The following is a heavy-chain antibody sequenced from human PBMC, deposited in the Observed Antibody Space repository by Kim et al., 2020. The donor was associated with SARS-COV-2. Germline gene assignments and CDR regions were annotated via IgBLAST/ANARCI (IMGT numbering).Heavy chain of an antibody. CDR3: ARVGYYYGSGSYYWLDYYYGMDV. CDR2: IYYSGST. D-gene: IGHD3-10*01. J-gene: IGHJ6*02. Sequence: SETLSLTCTVSGGSISSYYWSWIRQLPGKGLEWIGYIYYSGSTNYNPSLKSRVTISVETSKNQFSLKLCSVTAADTAVYYCARVGYYYGSGSYYWLDYYYGMDVWGQGTTVTVS. V-gene: IGHV4-59*01. CDR1: GGSISSYY.